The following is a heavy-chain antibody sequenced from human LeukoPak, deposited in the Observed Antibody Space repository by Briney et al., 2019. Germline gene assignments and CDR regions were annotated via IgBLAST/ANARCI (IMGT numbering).Heavy chain of an antibody. CDR2: TYYRSKWYN. CDR1: GDSVSSNTAS. V-gene: IGHV6-1*01. Sequence: SQTLSVTCAISGDSVSSNTASWNWIRQSPSRGLEWLGRTYYRSKWYNDYALSVKSRITLNPDTSKNQFSLQLNSVTPEDTAVYYCARGTLYATSWNFDYWGQGTLVTVSS. J-gene: IGHJ4*02. CDR3: ARGTLYATSWNFDY. D-gene: IGHD2-2*01.